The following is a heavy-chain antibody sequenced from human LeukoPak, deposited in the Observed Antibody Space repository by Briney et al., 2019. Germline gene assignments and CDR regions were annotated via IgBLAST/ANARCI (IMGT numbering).Heavy chain of an antibody. Sequence: SGGSLRLSCAASGFTFSSYMNWVRQAPGKGLEWVSSISSTSSYIYYADSVKGRFTISRDNAKNSLYLQMNSLRAEDTAVYYCARDHLDILTGYYRAGEDYWGQGTLVTVSS. CDR3: ARDHLDILTGYYRAGEDY. J-gene: IGHJ4*02. CDR1: GFTFSSY. V-gene: IGHV3-21*01. D-gene: IGHD3-9*01. CDR2: ISSTSSYI.